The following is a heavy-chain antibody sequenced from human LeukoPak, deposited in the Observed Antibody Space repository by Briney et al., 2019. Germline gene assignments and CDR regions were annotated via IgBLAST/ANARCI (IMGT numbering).Heavy chain of an antibody. D-gene: IGHD3-16*01. J-gene: IGHJ4*02. CDR3: ARDQVGALDF. V-gene: IGHV3-7*01. Sequence: PGGSLRLSCAVSGFTFSTYWMAWVRQAPGKGLEWVANMKYDGTTKHYADSVKGRFTISRDNAKNSLYLQMNSLRAEDTAVYCCARDQVGALDFWGLGSLVTVSS. CDR1: GFTFSTYW. CDR2: MKYDGTTK.